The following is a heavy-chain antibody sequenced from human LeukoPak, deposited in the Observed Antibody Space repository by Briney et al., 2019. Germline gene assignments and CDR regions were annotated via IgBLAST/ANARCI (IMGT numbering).Heavy chain of an antibody. V-gene: IGHV4-39*07. CDR2: IYYSGST. CDR1: GFTFSSYS. Sequence: GSLRLSCAASGFTFSSYSMNWVRQPPGKGLEWIGSIYYSGSTYYNPSLKSRVTISVDTSKNQFSLKLSSVTAADTAVYYCARVPRGSTVGTLPYFYYYMDVWGKGTTVIVSS. J-gene: IGHJ6*03. CDR3: ARVPRGSTVGTLPYFYYYMDV. D-gene: IGHD1-26*01.